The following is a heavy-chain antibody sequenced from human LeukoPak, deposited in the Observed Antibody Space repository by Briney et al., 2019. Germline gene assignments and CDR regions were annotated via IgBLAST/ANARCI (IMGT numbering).Heavy chain of an antibody. Sequence: GGSLRLSCAASGFNFDDYGMSWVRQAPGKGLEWVSGINWNGGGTGYADSVKGRFTISRENAKNSLYQQMNSLKAEDTALYYCARGPLQTIPTSKIVVYYYPFDYWGQGTLVTVSS. V-gene: IGHV3-20*04. D-gene: IGHD3-22*01. J-gene: IGHJ4*02. CDR1: GFNFDDYG. CDR3: ARGPLQTIPTSKIVVYYYPFDY. CDR2: INWNGGGT.